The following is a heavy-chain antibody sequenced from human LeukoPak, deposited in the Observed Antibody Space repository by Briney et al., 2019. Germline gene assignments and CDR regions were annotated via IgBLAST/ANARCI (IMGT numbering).Heavy chain of an antibody. D-gene: IGHD5-24*01. CDR1: GGSISSYY. Sequence: SETLSLTCTVSGGSISSYYWSWIRQPPGKELEWIGYIYTSGSTNYNPSLKSRVTISVDTSKNQFSLKLSSVTAADTAVYYCARGDGYIRAFDYWGQGTLVTVSS. CDR3: ARGDGYIRAFDY. CDR2: IYTSGST. V-gene: IGHV4-4*09. J-gene: IGHJ4*02.